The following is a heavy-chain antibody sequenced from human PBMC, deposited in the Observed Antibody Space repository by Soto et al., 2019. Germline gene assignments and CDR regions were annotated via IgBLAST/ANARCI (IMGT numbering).Heavy chain of an antibody. CDR3: ARGRGAARLGYYYGMDV. J-gene: IGHJ6*02. CDR1: GASFSGYY. CDR2: TNHRGST. V-gene: IGHV4-34*01. Sequence: SGTLSLACAFHGASFSGYYWSCIRQTPGRGLEWIGETNHRGSTNYTTSKKSRDTISEDTSTKQISLTLSSVTAAYTAVYYCARGRGAARLGYYYGMDVWGQGTT. D-gene: IGHD6-6*01.